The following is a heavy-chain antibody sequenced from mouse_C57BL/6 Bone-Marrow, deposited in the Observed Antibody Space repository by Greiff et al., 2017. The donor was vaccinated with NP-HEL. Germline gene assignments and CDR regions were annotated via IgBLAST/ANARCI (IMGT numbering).Heavy chain of an antibody. D-gene: IGHD2-1*01. Sequence: QVQLQQPGAELVMPGASVKLSCKASGYTFTSYWMHWVKQRPGQGLEWIGEIDPSDSYTNYNQKFKGKSTLTVDKSSSTAYMQLRSLTSEDSAVYYCASPIYYGNYGYFDVWGTGTTVTVSS. CDR1: GYTFTSYW. CDR3: ASPIYYGNYGYFDV. CDR2: IDPSDSYT. J-gene: IGHJ1*03. V-gene: IGHV1-69*01.